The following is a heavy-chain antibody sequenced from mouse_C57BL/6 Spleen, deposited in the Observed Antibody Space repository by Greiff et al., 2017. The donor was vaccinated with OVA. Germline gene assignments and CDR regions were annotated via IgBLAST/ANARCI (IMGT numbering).Heavy chain of an antibody. J-gene: IGHJ2*01. CDR3: ARNSDYEAGLDY. D-gene: IGHD2-5*01. V-gene: IGHV1-20*01. CDR2: INPYNGDT. CDR1: GYSFTGYF. Sequence: EVKLQESGPELVKPGDSVKISCKASGYSFTGYFMNWVMQSHGKSLEWIGRINPYNGDTFYNQKFKGKATLTVDKSSSTAHMELRSLTSEDSAVYYCARNSDYEAGLDYWGQGTTLTVSS.